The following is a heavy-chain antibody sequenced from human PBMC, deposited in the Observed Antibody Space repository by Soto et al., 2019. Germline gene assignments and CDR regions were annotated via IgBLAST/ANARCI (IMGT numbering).Heavy chain of an antibody. CDR3: ARALVVPAAFNWFDP. V-gene: IGHV1-69*13. CDR2: IIPIFGTA. Sequence: SVKVSCKASGGTFSSYAISWVRQAPGQGLEWMGGIIPIFGTANYAQKFQGRVTITADESTSTAYMELSSLRSEDTAVYYCARALVVPAAFNWFDPWGQGTLVTSPQ. CDR1: GGTFSSYA. D-gene: IGHD2-2*01. J-gene: IGHJ5*02.